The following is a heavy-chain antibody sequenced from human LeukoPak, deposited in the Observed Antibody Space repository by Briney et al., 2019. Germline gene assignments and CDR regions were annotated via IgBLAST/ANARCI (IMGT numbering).Heavy chain of an antibody. CDR3: ARGRSGCYFDS. J-gene: IGHJ4*02. V-gene: IGHV3-13*04. CDR1: GFTFSSYD. Sequence: GGSLRLSCAASGFTFSSYDMHWVRQATGKGLEWVSAISTTGDRYYPGSVKGRFTISRENAKSSLYLQMNSLRAEDTAVYYCARGRSGCYFDSWGQGTLVAVSS. D-gene: IGHD7-27*01. CDR2: ISTTGDR.